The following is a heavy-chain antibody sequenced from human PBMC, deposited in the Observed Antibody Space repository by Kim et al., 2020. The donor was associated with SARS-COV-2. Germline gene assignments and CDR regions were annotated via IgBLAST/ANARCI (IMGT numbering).Heavy chain of an antibody. CDR1: GFTFSSYS. CDR2: ISSSSSTI. D-gene: IGHD3-10*01. Sequence: GGSLRLSCAASGFTFSSYSMNWVRQSPGKGLEWVSYISSSSSTIYYADSVKGRFTISRDNAKNSLYLQMNSLRAEDTAVYYCARGREITMVRGVAYPHDAFDIWGQGTMVTVSS. CDR3: ARGREITMVRGVAYPHDAFDI. J-gene: IGHJ3*02. V-gene: IGHV3-48*04.